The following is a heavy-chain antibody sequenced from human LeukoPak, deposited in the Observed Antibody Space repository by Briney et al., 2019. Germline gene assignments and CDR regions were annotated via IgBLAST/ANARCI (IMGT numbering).Heavy chain of an antibody. D-gene: IGHD3-22*01. V-gene: IGHV4-59*12. CDR1: GGSISSYY. J-gene: IGHJ6*02. Sequence: PSETLSLTCTVSGGSISSYYWSWIRQPPGKGLEWIGYIYYSGSTNYNPSLKSRVTISVDTSKNQSSLKLSSVTAADTAVYYCASSKRYYYDSSGYHRPYYYYGTDVWGQGTTVTVSS. CDR2: IYYSGST. CDR3: ASSKRYYYDSSGYHRPYYYYGTDV.